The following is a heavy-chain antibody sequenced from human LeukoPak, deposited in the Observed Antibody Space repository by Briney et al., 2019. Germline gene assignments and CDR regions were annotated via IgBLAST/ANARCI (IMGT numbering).Heavy chain of an antibody. CDR3: AKDSGPLIVGATGGAFDY. V-gene: IGHV3-20*04. J-gene: IGHJ4*02. Sequence: GGSLRLSCAASGFTFSSYEMNWVRQAPEKGLEWVSGINWNGGSTGYAGSVRGRFTISRDNAKNSLYLQMNSLRAEDMALYYCAKDSGPLIVGATGGAFDYWGQGTLVTVSS. CDR1: GFTFSSYE. CDR2: INWNGGST. D-gene: IGHD1-26*01.